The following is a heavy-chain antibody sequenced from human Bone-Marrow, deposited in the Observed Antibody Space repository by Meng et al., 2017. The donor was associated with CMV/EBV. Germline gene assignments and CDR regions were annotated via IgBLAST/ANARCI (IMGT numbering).Heavy chain of an antibody. Sequence: ASVKVSCKASGYSFNNYGITWVRQAPGQGLEWMGWITTYNGDTTYAQKVQGRVTMTTDTSTSTAYMELRSLRSDDTAVYYCARDRGGYQPRRTWFDPWGQGTLVTVSS. D-gene: IGHD2-2*01. V-gene: IGHV1-18*01. CDR3: ARDRGGYQPRRTWFDP. CDR2: ITTYNGDT. CDR1: GYSFNNYG. J-gene: IGHJ5*02.